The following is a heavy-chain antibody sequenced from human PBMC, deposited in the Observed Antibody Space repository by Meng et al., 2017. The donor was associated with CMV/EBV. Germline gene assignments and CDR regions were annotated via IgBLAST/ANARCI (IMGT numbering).Heavy chain of an antibody. D-gene: IGHD3-3*01. CDR3: AKDELHVSQNYDFWSGYSTGAFDI. CDR1: GFTFSNYG. Sequence: GESLKISCAASGFTFSNYGMHWVRQAPGKGLEWVAFIRYDGSNKYYADSVKGRFTISRDNSKNTLYLQMNSLRAEDTAVYYCAKDELHVSQNYDFWSGYSTGAFDIWGQGTMVTVSS. V-gene: IGHV3-30*02. J-gene: IGHJ3*02. CDR2: IRYDGSNK.